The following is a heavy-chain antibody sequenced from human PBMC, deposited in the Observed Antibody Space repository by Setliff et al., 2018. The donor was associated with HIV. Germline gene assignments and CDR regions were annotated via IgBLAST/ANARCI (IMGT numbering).Heavy chain of an antibody. V-gene: IGHV4-39*07. D-gene: IGHD3-3*01. J-gene: IGHJ6*03. CDR1: GGSVTSSTYY. CDR3: ARARFWSGYYTGDNYYYMDV. CDR2: IDHSGGT. Sequence: SETLSLTCTVSGGSVTSSTYYWGWIRQPPGKGLERTGEIDHSGGTKYNPSLKSRVTISLDTSKNQFSLKLSSVTAADTAVYYCARARFWSGYYTGDNYYYMDVWGKGTTVTVSS.